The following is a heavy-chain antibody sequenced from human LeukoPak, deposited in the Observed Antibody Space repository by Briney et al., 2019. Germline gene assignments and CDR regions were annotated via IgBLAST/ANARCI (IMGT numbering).Heavy chain of an antibody. V-gene: IGHV4-61*01. CDR3: AGGSGSYYYYGMDV. CDR2: IYYSGST. D-gene: IGHD3-10*01. Sequence: SETLSLTCTVSGGSVSSGSYYWSWIRQPPGKGLEWIGHIYYSGSTNYNPSLKSRVTISVDTSKNQFSLKLSSVTAADTAVYYCAGGSGSYYYYGMDVWGKGTTVTVSS. CDR1: GGSVSSGSYY. J-gene: IGHJ6*04.